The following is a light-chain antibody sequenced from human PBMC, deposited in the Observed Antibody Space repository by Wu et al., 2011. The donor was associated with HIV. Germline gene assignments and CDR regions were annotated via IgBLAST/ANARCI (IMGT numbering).Light chain of an antibody. CDR3: QHYGSSPYT. J-gene: IGKJ2*01. CDR2: ASS. Sequence: EIVMTQSPDILSVSPGERATLTCRASQSVDNNYLSWYQQKPGQPPRLLIYASSRRASGIPDRFSGSGSGTAFTLTISRLEPEDFAVYYCQHYGSSPYTFGQGTKLEIK. V-gene: IGKV3-20*01. CDR1: QSVDNNY.